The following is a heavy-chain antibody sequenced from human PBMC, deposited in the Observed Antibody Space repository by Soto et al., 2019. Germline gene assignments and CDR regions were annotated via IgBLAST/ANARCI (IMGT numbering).Heavy chain of an antibody. CDR3: ARQDYSNYRVCMDV. CDR1: GYSFTSHW. D-gene: IGHD2-2*01. CDR2: IYPSDPDI. J-gene: IGHJ6*02. V-gene: IGHV5-51*01. Sequence: AGEPLKIYCKTSGYSFTSHWIAWVRQMPGKGLEWMGIIYPSDPDIRYRPSFQGQVSISVDKSISTAYLQWSSLKASDTATYSCARQDYSNYRVCMDVWGQGTTVTVSS.